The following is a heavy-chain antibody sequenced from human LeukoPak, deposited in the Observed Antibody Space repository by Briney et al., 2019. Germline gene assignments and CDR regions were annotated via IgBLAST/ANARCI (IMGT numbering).Heavy chain of an antibody. CDR2: IYHSGST. Sequence: SXTLSLTCTVSGYSISSGYYWGWIRRPPGKGLEGIGRIYHSGSTYYNPSLKRRVTISVDTPKNQFSLKLSSVTAADTAVYYCARVGITIFGVDWYYFDYWGQGTLVTVSS. V-gene: IGHV4-38-2*02. D-gene: IGHD3-3*01. CDR1: GYSISSGYY. CDR3: ARVGITIFGVDWYYFDY. J-gene: IGHJ4*02.